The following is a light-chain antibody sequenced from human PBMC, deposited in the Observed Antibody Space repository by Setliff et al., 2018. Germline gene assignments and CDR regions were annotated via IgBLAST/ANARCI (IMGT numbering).Light chain of an antibody. V-gene: IGLV2-11*01. CDR3: AAWDDSLNGRV. CDR2: DVS. CDR1: SSDVGGYNY. J-gene: IGLJ1*01. Sequence: ALAQPRSVSGSPGQSVTISCTGTSSDVGGYNYVSWYQQHPGKAPKLMIYDVSKRPSGVPDRFSGSKSGTSASLAISGLQPEDEADYYCAAWDDSLNGRVFGTGTKVTVL.